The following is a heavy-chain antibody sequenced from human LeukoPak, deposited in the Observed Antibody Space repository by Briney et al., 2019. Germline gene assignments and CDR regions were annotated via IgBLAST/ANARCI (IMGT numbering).Heavy chain of an antibody. CDR3: ARADYDFWSGHIGRYYGMDV. CDR2: IYTSGST. D-gene: IGHD3-3*01. Sequence: SETLSLTCTVSGGSISSYYWSWIRQPAGKGLEWIGRIYTSGSTNYNPSLKSRVTMSVDTSKNQFSLKLSSVTAADTAVYYCARADYDFWSGHIGRYYGMDVWGQGTTVTVSS. J-gene: IGHJ6*02. CDR1: GGSISSYY. V-gene: IGHV4-4*07.